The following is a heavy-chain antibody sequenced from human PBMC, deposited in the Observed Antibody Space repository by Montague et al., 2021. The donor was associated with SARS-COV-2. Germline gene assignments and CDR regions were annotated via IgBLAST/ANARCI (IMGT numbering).Heavy chain of an antibody. D-gene: IGHD4-11*01. V-gene: IGHV4-34*01. CDR1: GESFSGFF. CDR2: INDRGVTNX. CDR3: ARWDPQTLTVISLRGKSANDY. J-gene: IGHJ4*02. Sequence: SETLSLTCAVYGESFSGFFWSWIRQPPGKGLEWTAEINDRGVTNXNYNPSLGSRVTISADTSKNQFSLMLRSVTAADTAVYYCARWDPQTLTVISLRGKSANDYWGQGTLVTVSS.